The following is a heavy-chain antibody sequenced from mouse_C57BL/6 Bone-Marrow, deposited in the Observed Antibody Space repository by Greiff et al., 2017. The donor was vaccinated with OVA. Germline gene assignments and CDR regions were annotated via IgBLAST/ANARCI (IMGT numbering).Heavy chain of an antibody. D-gene: IGHD2-3*01. J-gene: IGHJ4*01. Sequence: EVKLVESGGGLVKPGGSLKLSCAASGFPFSSYAMSWVRQTPGKRLEWVATISDGGSYTYSPDNVKGRFTISRDNAKNNLYLQMSHLKSEDTAMYYCARDRGWSPRMDDWGQGTSVTVAS. CDR1: GFPFSSYA. CDR2: ISDGGSYT. V-gene: IGHV5-4*01. CDR3: ARDRGWSPRMDD.